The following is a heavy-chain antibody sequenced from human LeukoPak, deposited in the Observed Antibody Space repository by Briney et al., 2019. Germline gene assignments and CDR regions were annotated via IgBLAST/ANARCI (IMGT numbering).Heavy chain of an antibody. Sequence: SETLSLTCTVSGGSVSSGSYYWSWIRQPPGKGLEWIGYIYYSGSTNYNPSLKSRVTISVDTSKNQFSLKLSSVTAADTAVYYCARDGTRGYSYGFLNYWGQGTLVTVSS. V-gene: IGHV4-61*01. CDR2: IYYSGST. J-gene: IGHJ4*02. CDR3: ARDGTRGYSYGFLNY. CDR1: GGSVSSGSYY. D-gene: IGHD5-18*01.